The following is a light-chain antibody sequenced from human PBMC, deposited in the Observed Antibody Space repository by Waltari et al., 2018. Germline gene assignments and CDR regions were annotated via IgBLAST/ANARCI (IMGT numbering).Light chain of an antibody. CDR1: TSNIGAHHA. V-gene: IGLV1-40*01. Sequence: QSVLTQPPPAPGAPGQSVTTSCTGNTSNIGAHHAVPWYHQVPVTAPKLPMYVNNHRASWVPAGFSGSKSGTSASLAIPGLQAEDEAEYYCQSYDYSLRAAVFGGGTKLTVL. J-gene: IGLJ2*01. CDR2: VNN. CDR3: QSYDYSLRAAV.